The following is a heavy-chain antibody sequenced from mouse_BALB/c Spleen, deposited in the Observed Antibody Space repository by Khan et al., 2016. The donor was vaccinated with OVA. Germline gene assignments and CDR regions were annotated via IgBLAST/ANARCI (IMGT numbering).Heavy chain of an antibody. CDR2: INTYTGEP. V-gene: IGHV9-3-1*01. J-gene: IGHJ4*01. CDR3: ARVGYAGTMDY. D-gene: IGHD2-2*01. Sequence: QIQLVQSGPELRKPGETVKISCKASGYTFTNNGMNWVKQNPGKGLKWMGWINTYTGEPTFVDDFKGRFAFSLETSATTAYLQINNLKNEDTATYCCARVGYAGTMDYWGHGTSVTVSS. CDR1: GYTFTNNG.